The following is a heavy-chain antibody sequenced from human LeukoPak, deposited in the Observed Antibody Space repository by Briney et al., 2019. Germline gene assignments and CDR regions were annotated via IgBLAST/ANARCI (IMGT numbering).Heavy chain of an antibody. CDR1: GGSISSGDYY. CDR3: ARVEWELLPTY. Sequence: SETLSLTCTVSGGSISSGDYYWSWIRQPPGKGLEWIGYIYYSGSTYYNPSLKSRVTIPVDTSKNQFSLKLSSVTAADTAVYYCARVEWELLPTYWGQGTLVTVSS. D-gene: IGHD1-26*01. V-gene: IGHV4-30-4*08. J-gene: IGHJ4*02. CDR2: IYYSGST.